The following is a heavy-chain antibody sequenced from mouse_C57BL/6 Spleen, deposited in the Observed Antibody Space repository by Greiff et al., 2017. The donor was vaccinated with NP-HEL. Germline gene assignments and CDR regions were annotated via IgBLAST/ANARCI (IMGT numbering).Heavy chain of an antibody. Sequence: EVQLQQSGPELVKPGASVKISCKASGYTFTDYYMNWVKQSHGKSLEWIGDINPNNGGTSYNQKFKGKATLTVDKSSSTAYMELRSLTSEDSAVYYCAMGGFDYWGQGTTLTVSS. CDR2: INPNNGGT. J-gene: IGHJ2*01. D-gene: IGHD4-1*01. CDR1: GYTFTDYY. CDR3: AMGGFDY. V-gene: IGHV1-26*01.